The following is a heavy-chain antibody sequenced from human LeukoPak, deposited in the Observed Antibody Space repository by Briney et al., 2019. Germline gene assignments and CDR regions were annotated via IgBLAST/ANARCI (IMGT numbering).Heavy chain of an antibody. V-gene: IGHV4-59*01. D-gene: IGHD3-22*01. CDR2: IYYSGST. Sequence: SETLSLTCTVSGGSISSYYWSWIRPPPGKGLEWIGYIYYSGSTNYNPSLKSRVTISVDTSKNQFSLKLSSVTAADTAVYYCARGPDSSGYYMGFDYWGQGTLVTVSS. CDR3: ARGPDSSGYYMGFDY. CDR1: GGSISSYY. J-gene: IGHJ4*02.